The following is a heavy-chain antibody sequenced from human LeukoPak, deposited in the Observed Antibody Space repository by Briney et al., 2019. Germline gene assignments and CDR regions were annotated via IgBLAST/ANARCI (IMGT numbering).Heavy chain of an antibody. V-gene: IGHV1-2*02. CDR2: IFPKRGTT. CDR3: ARDPEWEVTLDH. Sequence: ASVSVSCKASGYTVADYYIHWVRQAPGQGPEWLGWIFPKRGTTDYAQNMKGRVTMTWDASIRTAYLELGGLRPDDTAVYYCARDPEWEVTLDHWGQGTLVTASS. D-gene: IGHD1-26*01. CDR1: GYTVADYY. J-gene: IGHJ4*02.